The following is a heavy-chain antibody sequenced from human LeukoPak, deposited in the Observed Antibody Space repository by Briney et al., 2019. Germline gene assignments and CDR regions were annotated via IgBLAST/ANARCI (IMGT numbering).Heavy chain of an antibody. CDR3: ARLVTGSNPPDF. J-gene: IGHJ4*02. Sequence: GASVKVSCKASGFTLTQYYLHWVRQAPGQGLEFVGMISPSGDSPPYAQKFQDRVTMTRDMSTSTVYMELSNLRSEDTAVYFCARLVTGSNPPDFWGQGTLVTVSS. CDR2: ISPSGDSP. CDR1: GFTLTQYY. V-gene: IGHV1-46*01. D-gene: IGHD1-26*01.